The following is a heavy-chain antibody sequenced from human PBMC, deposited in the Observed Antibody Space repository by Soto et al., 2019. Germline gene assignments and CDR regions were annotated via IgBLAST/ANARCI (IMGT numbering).Heavy chain of an antibody. J-gene: IGHJ6*02. D-gene: IGHD6-19*01. CDR1: GFPFWHYG. Sequence: QVQLVESGGGVVQPGRSLRLSCVGSGFPFWHYGMHWVRQAPGKGLEWVAGIWSDGKKESYADFVKGRFAISRDNFKDTLNLQMNRLRAEDTAAYYCARDRDGGWFHMDVCGQGTTVTVSS. CDR3: ARDRDGGWFHMDV. CDR2: IWSDGKKE. V-gene: IGHV3-33*01.